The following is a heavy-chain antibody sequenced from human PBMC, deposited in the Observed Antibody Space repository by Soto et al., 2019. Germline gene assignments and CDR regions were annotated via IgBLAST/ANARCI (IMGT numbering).Heavy chain of an antibody. CDR2: ISGYNGKT. D-gene: IGHD2-21*02. CDR3: AREGDVPYYYYGMDV. V-gene: IGHV1-18*01. Sequence: QVQLVQSGGEVKKPWASVTVSCKASGYTFTSYGISWVRQAPGQGLEWMGWISGYNGKTNYAQKVQDRVSMTTDTSTSTVYMELRGLRSDDTAVYYCAREGDVPYYYYGMDVWGQGTTVTVSS. J-gene: IGHJ6*02. CDR1: GYTFTSYG.